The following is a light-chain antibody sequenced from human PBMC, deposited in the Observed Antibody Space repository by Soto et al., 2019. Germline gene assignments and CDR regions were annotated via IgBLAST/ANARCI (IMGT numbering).Light chain of an antibody. CDR2: DVS. CDR1: SSDVGGYNY. CDR3: SSYTSTSTVV. Sequence: QSVLTQPASVSGSPGQSITISCTGTSSDVGGYNYVSWYQQYPGKAPKLMIYDVSNRPSGVSNRFSGSKSGNTASLTISWLQAEDEADYYCSSYTSTSTVVFGGGTKVTVL. V-gene: IGLV2-14*01. J-gene: IGLJ2*01.